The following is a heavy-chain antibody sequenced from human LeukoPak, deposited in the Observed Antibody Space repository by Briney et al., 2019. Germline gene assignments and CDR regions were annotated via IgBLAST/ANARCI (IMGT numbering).Heavy chain of an antibody. CDR3: ARVLDGYIPFDY. Sequence: ASVRVSCKASGYTFTSYGISWVRQAPGQGLEWMGWISAYNGNTNYAQKLQGRVTMTTDTSTSTAYMELRSLRSDDTAVYYCARVLDGYIPFDYWGQGTLVTVSS. D-gene: IGHD5-24*01. V-gene: IGHV1-18*01. J-gene: IGHJ4*02. CDR1: GYTFTSYG. CDR2: ISAYNGNT.